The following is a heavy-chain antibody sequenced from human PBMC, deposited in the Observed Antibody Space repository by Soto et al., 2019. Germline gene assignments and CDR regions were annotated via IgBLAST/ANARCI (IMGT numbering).Heavy chain of an antibody. CDR2: IDWDDDK. D-gene: IGHD6-13*01. Sequence: SGPTLVNPTQTLTLTCTFSGFSLSTSGMCVSWIRQPPGKALEWLALIDWDDDKYYSTSLKTRLTISKDTSKNQVVLTMTNMDPVDTATYYCARMGGGIAAAGVLYGMDVWGQGTTVTVSS. J-gene: IGHJ6*02. CDR3: ARMGGGIAAAGVLYGMDV. CDR1: GFSLSTSGMC. V-gene: IGHV2-70*01.